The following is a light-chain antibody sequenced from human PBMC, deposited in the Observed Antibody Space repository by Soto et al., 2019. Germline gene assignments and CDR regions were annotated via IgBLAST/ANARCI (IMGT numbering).Light chain of an antibody. CDR3: QQAKTFPALT. CDR1: QSISSY. CDR2: AAS. V-gene: IGKV1-39*01. J-gene: IGKJ4*01. Sequence: DIQMTQSPSSLSASVGDRVTITCRASQSISSYLNWYQQKPGKAPKLLIYAASSLQSGVPSRFRGSGSGTEFTLTISSLQPEDFATYYCQQAKTFPALTFGGGTKVEIK.